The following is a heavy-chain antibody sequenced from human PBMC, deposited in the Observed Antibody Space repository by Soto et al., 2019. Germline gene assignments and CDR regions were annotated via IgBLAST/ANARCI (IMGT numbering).Heavy chain of an antibody. V-gene: IGHV3-23*01. D-gene: IGHD6-13*01. CDR2: ISGSGGST. CDR3: AKDGSSSCTGWFDP. CDR1: GFTFSSYA. J-gene: IGHJ5*02. Sequence: EVQLLESGGGLVQPGGSLRLSCAASGFTFSSYAMSWVRQAPGKGLEWVSAISGSGGSTYYADSVKGRFTISRDNSKNTLYLQRNSLRAEDTAGYYCAKDGSSSCTGWFDPWVQVTLVTVSS.